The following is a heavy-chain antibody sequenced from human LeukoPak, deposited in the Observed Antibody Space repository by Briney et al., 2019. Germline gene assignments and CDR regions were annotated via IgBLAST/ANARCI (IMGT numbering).Heavy chain of an antibody. D-gene: IGHD4-11*01. Sequence: SETLSLTCTVSGDSISIYYWCWIRQPPGKGLEWIGYIYNSGSTNYNPSLKNRVTISVDTSKNQFSLKLTSVTAADTAVYYCARRYDYLWFVPWGQGTRVTVSS. CDR2: IYNSGST. CDR3: ARRYDYLWFVP. V-gene: IGHV4-59*08. CDR1: GDSISIYY. J-gene: IGHJ5*02.